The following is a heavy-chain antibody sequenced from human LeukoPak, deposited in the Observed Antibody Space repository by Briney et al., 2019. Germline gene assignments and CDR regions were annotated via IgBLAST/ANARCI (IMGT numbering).Heavy chain of an antibody. D-gene: IGHD3-22*01. CDR2: ISGSTGNT. J-gene: IGHJ3*02. CDR1: GFTFSSYA. V-gene: IGHV3-23*01. CDR3: AKDPPYYYDSSGYGGGAFDI. Sequence: PGGSLRLSCAASGFTFSSYATHWVRQAPGKGLEWVSAISGSTGNTYYADSVKGRFTISRDNSKNAVYLQMNSLRAEDTAVYYCAKDPPYYYDSSGYGGGAFDIWGQGTMVTVSS.